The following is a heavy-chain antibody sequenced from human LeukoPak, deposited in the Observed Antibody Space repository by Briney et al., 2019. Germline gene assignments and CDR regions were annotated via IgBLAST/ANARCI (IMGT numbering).Heavy chain of an antibody. V-gene: IGHV1-8*02. CDR3: AREVSGSYKVEYFDN. D-gene: IGHD1-26*01. Sequence: GASVKVSCKASGYTFSDYYIHWVRQAPGQGLEWMGWMNPNSGNTGYAQKFQGRVTMTRDTSITTAYMELSSLRSEDTAVYYCAREVSGSYKVEYFDNWGQGTLVTVSS. J-gene: IGHJ4*02. CDR1: GYTFSDYY. CDR2: MNPNSGNT.